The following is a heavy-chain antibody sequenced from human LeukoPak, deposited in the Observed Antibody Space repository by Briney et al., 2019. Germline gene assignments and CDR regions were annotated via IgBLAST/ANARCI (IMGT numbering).Heavy chain of an antibody. CDR3: ASNLVGATVEFDP. Sequence: SPSETLSLTCTVSGGSISSSSYYWGWIRQPPRKGLEWIGSIYYSGSTYYNPSLKSRVTISVDTSKNQFSLKLSSVTAADTAVYYCASNLVGATVEFDPWGQGTLVTVSS. CDR1: GGSISSSSYY. CDR2: IYYSGST. D-gene: IGHD1-26*01. V-gene: IGHV4-39*01. J-gene: IGHJ5*02.